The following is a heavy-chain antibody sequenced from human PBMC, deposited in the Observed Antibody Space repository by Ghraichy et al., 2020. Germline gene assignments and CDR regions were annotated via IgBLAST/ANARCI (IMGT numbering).Heavy chain of an antibody. J-gene: IGHJ4*02. CDR2: IYPGDSDT. CDR3: ARRSVAGTGARVHFDY. Sequence: GGSLRLSCKGSGYSFTSYWIGWVRQMPGKGLEWMGIIYPGDSDTRYSPSFQGQVTISADKSISTAYLQWSSLKASDTAMYYCARRSVAGTGARVHFDYWGQGTLVTVSS. V-gene: IGHV5-51*01. D-gene: IGHD6-19*01. CDR1: GYSFTSYW.